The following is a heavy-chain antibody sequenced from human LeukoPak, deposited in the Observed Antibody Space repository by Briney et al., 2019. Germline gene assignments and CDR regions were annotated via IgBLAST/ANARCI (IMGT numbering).Heavy chain of an antibody. Sequence: SVKVSCKASGYTFTSYAISWVRQAPGQGLEWMGRIIPIFGTANYAQKFQGRVTITTDESTSTAYMELSSLRSEDTAVYYCASTTYYYGSGSYRFDYWGQGTLVTVSS. J-gene: IGHJ4*02. CDR3: ASTTYYYGSGSYRFDY. D-gene: IGHD3-10*01. CDR1: GYTFTSYA. CDR2: IIPIFGTA. V-gene: IGHV1-69*05.